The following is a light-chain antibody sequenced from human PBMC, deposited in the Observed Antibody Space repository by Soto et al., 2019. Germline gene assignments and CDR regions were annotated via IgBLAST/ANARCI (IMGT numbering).Light chain of an antibody. Sequence: QSVLTQPASVSGSPVQSITISCTGTSSDVGGYNYVSWYQQHPGKVPKLMMFDVNNRPSGVSNRFSGSKSGNTASLTISGLQAEDEADYFCCSYATGSVYVFGTGTKLTVL. CDR1: SSDVGGYNY. CDR3: CSYATGSVYV. V-gene: IGLV2-14*01. CDR2: DVN. J-gene: IGLJ1*01.